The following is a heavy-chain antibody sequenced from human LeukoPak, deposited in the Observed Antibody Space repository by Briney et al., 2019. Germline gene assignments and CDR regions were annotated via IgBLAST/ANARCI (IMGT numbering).Heavy chain of an antibody. J-gene: IGHJ4*02. V-gene: IGHV3-23*01. D-gene: IGHD3-22*01. CDR3: AKISGYYFGDFGY. CDR1: GFTFSSYA. CDR2: ISGSGGST. Sequence: GGSLSLSCAASGFTFSSYAMSWVRQAPGKGLDWVSAISGSGGSTYYADPVKGRFTISRDNSKNTLYLQMNSLRAEDTAVYYCAKISGYYFGDFGYWGQGTLVTVSS.